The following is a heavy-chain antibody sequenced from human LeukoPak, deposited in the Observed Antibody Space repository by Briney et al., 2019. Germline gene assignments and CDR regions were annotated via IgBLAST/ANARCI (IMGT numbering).Heavy chain of an antibody. V-gene: IGHV4-4*07. CDR1: GGSISNYY. CDR3: ARLAAGTRRRNAYYYYYMDV. Sequence: SETLSLTCTVSGGSISNYYWSWIRQPAGMGLEWIGRIYTSGSTNYNPSLKSRVTMSVDTSKNQFSLKLSSVTAADTAVYYCARLAAGTRRRNAYYYYYMDVWGKGTTVTISS. D-gene: IGHD6-13*01. CDR2: IYTSGST. J-gene: IGHJ6*03.